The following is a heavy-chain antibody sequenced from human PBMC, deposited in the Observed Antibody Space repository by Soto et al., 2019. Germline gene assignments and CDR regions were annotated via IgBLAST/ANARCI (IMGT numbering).Heavy chain of an antibody. J-gene: IGHJ5*02. Sequence: PSETLSLTSAFYGGSFSGYYWSWIGQPPGKGRERLGEINHRGSTNYHPSLKSRVTISVDTSKNQFSLKLSSVTAADTALYYCASLFARRPWYSSSPARIVGAPRGFDPWGQGTLVTVSS. D-gene: IGHD1-26*01. CDR1: GGSFSGYY. CDR3: ASLFARRPWYSSSPARIVGAPRGFDP. CDR2: INHRGST. V-gene: IGHV4-34*01.